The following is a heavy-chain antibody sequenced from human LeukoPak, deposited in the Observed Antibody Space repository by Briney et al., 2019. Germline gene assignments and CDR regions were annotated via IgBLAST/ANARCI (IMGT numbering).Heavy chain of an antibody. Sequence: GGSLRLSCAASGFTFSSYEMNWVRQAPGKGLEWVSYISSSGSTIYYADSVKGRFTISRDNSKNTLYLQMNSLRAEDTAVYYCARGKAAVSGDTFDIWGQGTMVTVSS. CDR1: GFTFSSYE. CDR2: ISSSGSTI. D-gene: IGHD6-19*01. V-gene: IGHV3-48*03. J-gene: IGHJ3*02. CDR3: ARGKAAVSGDTFDI.